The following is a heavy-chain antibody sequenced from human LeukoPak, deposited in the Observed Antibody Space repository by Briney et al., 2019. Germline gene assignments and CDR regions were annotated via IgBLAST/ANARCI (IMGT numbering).Heavy chain of an antibody. CDR2: IRYDGSNK. CDR1: GFTFSSYG. J-gene: IGHJ4*02. D-gene: IGHD3-10*01. CDR3: ARKNAYYYGSGSPGY. V-gene: IGHV3-30*02. Sequence: GGSLRLSCAASGFTFSSYGMHWVRQAPGKGLEWVAFIRYDGSNKYYADSVKGRFTISRDNSKNTLYLQMNSLRAEGTAVYYCARKNAYYYGSGSPGYWGQGTLVTVSS.